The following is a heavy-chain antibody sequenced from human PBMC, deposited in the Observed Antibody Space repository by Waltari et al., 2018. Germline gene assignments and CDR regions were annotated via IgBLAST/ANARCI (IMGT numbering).Heavy chain of an antibody. J-gene: IGHJ5*02. D-gene: IGHD2-21*02. CDR2: RWLEGTKE. Sequence: QVRLVESGGGVVLPGTSLRLACAASGFTFSHYGIHWVRQAPGKGLEWVGVRWLEGTKEEDAYSAKGRFTGTRDDSNMTAFLQMKNRGDDDTAVYYCARGVTAAKGWFDTWGQGTRVTASS. CDR3: ARGVTAAKGWFDT. CDR1: GFTFSHYG. V-gene: IGHV3-33*08.